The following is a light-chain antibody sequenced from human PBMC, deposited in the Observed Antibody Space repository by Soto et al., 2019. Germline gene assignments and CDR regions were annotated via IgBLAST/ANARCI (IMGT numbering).Light chain of an antibody. V-gene: IGKV3-20*01. Sequence: EIVLTQSPGTLSLSPWERATLSCRASQTFSNSFLSWFQQIPGQAPRLLIYGASMRATGIPDRFSGSGSGTDFTLTISKVEPEDFAVYYCQQYGTPRSVTFGQGTRLEIK. CDR3: QQYGTPRSVT. CDR2: GAS. J-gene: IGKJ5*01. CDR1: QTFSNSF.